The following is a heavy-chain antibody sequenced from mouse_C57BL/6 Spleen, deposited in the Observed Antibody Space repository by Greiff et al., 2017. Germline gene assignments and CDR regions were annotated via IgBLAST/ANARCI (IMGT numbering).Heavy chain of an antibody. V-gene: IGHV1-50*01. CDR1: GYTFTSYW. CDR3: AKRELSYYFDD. J-gene: IGHJ2*01. Sequence: VQLQQPGAELVKPGASVKLSCKASGYTFTSYWMQWVKQRPGQGLEWIGEIDPSDSYTNYNQKFKGKATLTVDTPSSTAYMQLSSLTSEDSAVYYCAKRELSYYFDDWGQGTTRTVAS. CDR2: IDPSDSYT.